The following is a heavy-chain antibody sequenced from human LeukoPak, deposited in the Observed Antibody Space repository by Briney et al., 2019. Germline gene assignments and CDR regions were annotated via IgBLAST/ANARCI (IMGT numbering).Heavy chain of an antibody. Sequence: PGGSLRLSCAASGFTFSNAWTNWVRQAPGKGLEWGGRIKSKTDGGTTDYAAPVKGRFTISRDDSKTTLYLQMNSLKTEDTAVYYCITPSREGNFDYWGQGTLVTVSS. D-gene: IGHD3-10*01. CDR2: IKSKTDGGTT. V-gene: IGHV3-15*01. CDR1: GFTFSNAW. CDR3: ITPSREGNFDY. J-gene: IGHJ4*02.